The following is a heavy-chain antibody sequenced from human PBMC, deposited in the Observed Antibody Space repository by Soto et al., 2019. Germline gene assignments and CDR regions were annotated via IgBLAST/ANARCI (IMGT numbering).Heavy chain of an antibody. Sequence: EAHLVESGGGLVQPGGSLRLACAASGFSFSSYSMNWVRQAPGKGLEWVSYITSSSNTIYYADSVKGRFTISRDNAKTSVFLQMNSLRAEDTAVYYCARGSRGGYYFDYWGQGSLITVSS. CDR2: ITSSSNTI. V-gene: IGHV3-48*01. CDR3: ARGSRGGYYFDY. D-gene: IGHD3-16*01. J-gene: IGHJ4*02. CDR1: GFSFSSYS.